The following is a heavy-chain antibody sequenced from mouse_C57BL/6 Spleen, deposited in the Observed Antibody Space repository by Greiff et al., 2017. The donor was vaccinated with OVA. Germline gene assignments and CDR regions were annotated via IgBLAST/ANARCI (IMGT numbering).Heavy chain of an antibody. Sequence: QVQLKESGAELARPGASVKMSCKASGYTFTSYTMHWVKQRPGQGLEWIGYINPSSGYTKYNQKFKDKATLTADKSSSTAYMQLSSLTSEDSAVYYWAREGYDGGDAMDYWGQGTSVTVSS. CDR1: GYTFTSYT. CDR2: INPSSGYT. J-gene: IGHJ4*01. V-gene: IGHV1-4*01. D-gene: IGHD2-2*01. CDR3: AREGYDGGDAMDY.